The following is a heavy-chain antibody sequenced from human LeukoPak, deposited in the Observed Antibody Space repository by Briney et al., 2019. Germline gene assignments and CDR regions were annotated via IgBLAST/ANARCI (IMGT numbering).Heavy chain of an antibody. J-gene: IGHJ4*02. CDR1: GGSVSSGGFH. CDR3: ARGIYSSSWYGELVDY. CDR2: IYHIGTT. Sequence: PSETLSLTCTVSGGSVSSGGFHWSWIRRPPGKGLQWIGYIYHIGTTDYHPSLKSRVTISLDRSKNQVSLKLSSVTAADTAVYYCARGIYSSSWYGELVDYWGQGTLVTVSS. D-gene: IGHD6-13*01. V-gene: IGHV4-30-2*01.